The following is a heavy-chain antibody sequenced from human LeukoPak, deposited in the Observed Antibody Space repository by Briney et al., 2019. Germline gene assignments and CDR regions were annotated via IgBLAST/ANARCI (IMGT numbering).Heavy chain of an antibody. J-gene: IGHJ6*02. Sequence: GGSLRLSCAASGFTFSSYAMTWVRQAPGKGLEWVSSIGGNTYYTDSVKGRFTISRDNSKNTLYLQMDSLRAGDTALYYCAKEGGAGYGYGMGVWGQGTTVTVSS. CDR3: AKEGGAGYGYGMGV. CDR2: IGGNT. V-gene: IGHV3-23*01. CDR1: GFTFSSYA. D-gene: IGHD5-18*01.